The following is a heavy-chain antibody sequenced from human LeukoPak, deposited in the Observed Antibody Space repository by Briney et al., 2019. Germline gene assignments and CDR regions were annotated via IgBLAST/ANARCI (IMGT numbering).Heavy chain of an antibody. J-gene: IGHJ4*02. D-gene: IGHD4/OR15-4a*01. CDR2: ISGSSGVST. Sequence: GGSLRLSCAASGFTFSSYGMSWVRQAPGKGLEWVSTISGSSGVSTYYADSVKGRFTISRDNSKNTLYLQMNSLRAEDTAVYYCAKYPLIMVVTHCGCDYWGQGTLVTVSS. CDR1: GFTFSSYG. V-gene: IGHV3-23*01. CDR3: AKYPLIMVVTHCGCDY.